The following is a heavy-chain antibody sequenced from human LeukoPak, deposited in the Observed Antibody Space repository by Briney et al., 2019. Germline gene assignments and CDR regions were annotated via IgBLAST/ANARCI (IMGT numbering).Heavy chain of an antibody. CDR1: GGTFSSYA. CDR3: ARDLPAENYYYGMDV. V-gene: IGHV1-69*01. CDR2: IIPIFGTA. Sequence: RASVKVSCKASGGTFSSYAISWVRQAPGQGLEWMGGIIPIFGTANYAQKFQGRVTITADESTSTAYMELSSLRSEDTAVYYCARDLPAENYYYGMDVWGHGTTVTVSS. J-gene: IGHJ6*02.